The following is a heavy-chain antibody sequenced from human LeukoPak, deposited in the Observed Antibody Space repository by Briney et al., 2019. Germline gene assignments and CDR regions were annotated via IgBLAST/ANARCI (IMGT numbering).Heavy chain of an antibody. D-gene: IGHD3-22*01. V-gene: IGHV5-51*01. CDR2: IYPGDSDT. Sequence: GESLKISCKGSGYSFTSYWIGWVRQMPGKGLEWMGIIYPGDSDTRYSPSFQGQVTISADKSISTAYLQWSSLKASDTAMYYCARQERFCYDSSGNRFDIWGQGTMVTVSS. J-gene: IGHJ3*02. CDR3: ARQERFCYDSSGNRFDI. CDR1: GYSFTSYW.